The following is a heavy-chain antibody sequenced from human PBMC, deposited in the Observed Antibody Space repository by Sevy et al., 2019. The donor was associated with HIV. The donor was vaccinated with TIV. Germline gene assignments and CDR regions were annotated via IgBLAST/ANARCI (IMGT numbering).Heavy chain of an antibody. D-gene: IGHD2-21*02. J-gene: IGHJ4*02. CDR3: AREADYYFDS. V-gene: IGHV3-23*01. CDR1: GFTFSSYA. Sequence: GGSLRLSCAASGFTFSSYAMSWVRQAPGKGLEWVSAISGSGDSTYYADSVKGRFTISRDNSKNTLYLQMDSLRGEDTAVYYCAREADYYFDSWGQGSLVTVSS. CDR2: ISGSGDST.